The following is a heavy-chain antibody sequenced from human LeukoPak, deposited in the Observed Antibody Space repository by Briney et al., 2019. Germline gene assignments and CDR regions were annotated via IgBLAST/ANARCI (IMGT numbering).Heavy chain of an antibody. Sequence: ASVKVSCKASGYTFTGYYMHWVRQAPGQGLEWMGWINPNSGGTNYAQKFQGRVTMTRDTSISTAYMELSRLRSDDTAVYYCARGRYCSGGSCYYWFDPWGQGTLVTVPS. J-gene: IGHJ5*02. D-gene: IGHD2-15*01. CDR3: ARGRYCSGGSCYYWFDP. CDR2: INPNSGGT. CDR1: GYTFTGYY. V-gene: IGHV1-2*02.